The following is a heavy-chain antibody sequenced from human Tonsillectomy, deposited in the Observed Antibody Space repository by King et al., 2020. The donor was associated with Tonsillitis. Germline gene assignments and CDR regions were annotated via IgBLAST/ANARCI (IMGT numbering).Heavy chain of an antibody. V-gene: IGHV4-39*01. Sequence: LQLQESGPGLVKPSETLSLTCSVSGDSIRSPNFYWGWGRQPPGKGLEWMGSIYYSGTTFSNASLKSRVTISVDTSKNRVSLKLSSVTGADTAVYFCARRRTDYDFWSADAFDMWGQGTLVTVSS. D-gene: IGHD3-3*01. CDR1: GDSIRSPNFY. CDR3: ARRRTDYDFWSADAFDM. CDR2: IYYSGTT. J-gene: IGHJ3*02.